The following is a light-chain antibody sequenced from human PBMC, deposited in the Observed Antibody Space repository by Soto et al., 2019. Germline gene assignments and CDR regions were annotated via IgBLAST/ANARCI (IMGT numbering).Light chain of an antibody. V-gene: IGLV1-44*01. CDR1: SSNIGRNT. J-gene: IGLJ1*01. CDR2: SNN. CDR3: AAWDDSLTDYV. Sequence: QSVLTQAPSASETPGQRVTISCSGGSSNIGRNTVNWYQQLPGTAPKLLIYSNNRRPSGVPDRFSGPKSGTSASLAISGLQSEDEADYYCAAWDDSLTDYVFGTGTKLTVL.